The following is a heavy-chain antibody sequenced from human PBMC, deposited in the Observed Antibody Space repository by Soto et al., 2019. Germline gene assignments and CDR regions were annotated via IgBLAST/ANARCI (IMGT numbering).Heavy chain of an antibody. J-gene: IGHJ6*02. V-gene: IGHV3-7*01. Sequence: EVQLVESGGGLVQPGGSLRLSCAASGFTFSTYWMSWVRRTPGKGLEWVANIKQDGTEKYYVDSVRGRLTVSRDNAKSSLYLQMDSLGVEDKALYSCSTSPPRDSEGVFVWGQGNAVNVS. CDR2: IKQDGTEK. CDR3: STSPPRDSEGVFV. D-gene: IGHD2-8*01. CDR1: GFTFSTYW.